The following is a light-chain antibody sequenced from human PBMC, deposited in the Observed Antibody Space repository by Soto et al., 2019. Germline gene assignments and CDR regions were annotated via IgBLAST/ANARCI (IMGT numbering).Light chain of an antibody. CDR3: GSWATSLSAYV. CDR1: SSNIGAGYD. J-gene: IGLJ1*01. V-gene: IGLV1-51*01. CDR2: DDN. Sequence: QSVMTQPPSVSSATGQRVTISCTGGSSNIGAGYDVHWYQQLPGTAPKLLTYDDNERPSGIPGRFSGSKSGTSATRGITGFQTGDEADYYCGSWATSLSAYVFGTGTKVTVL.